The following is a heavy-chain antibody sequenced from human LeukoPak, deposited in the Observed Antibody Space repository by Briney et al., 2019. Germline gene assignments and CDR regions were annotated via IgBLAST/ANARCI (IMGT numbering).Heavy chain of an antibody. Sequence: SETLSLTCTVSGRSISIGGYYWSWIRHHRGKGLEWVGYIDYSGSTYYNPSLKIRVTISRDTSKNQVSLKLSSVTAADTAVYYCARGLYSIVDYWGQGTLVTVSS. CDR3: ARGLYSIVDY. D-gene: IGHD2-8*01. J-gene: IGHJ4*02. CDR1: GRSISIGGYY. V-gene: IGHV4-31*03. CDR2: IDYSGST.